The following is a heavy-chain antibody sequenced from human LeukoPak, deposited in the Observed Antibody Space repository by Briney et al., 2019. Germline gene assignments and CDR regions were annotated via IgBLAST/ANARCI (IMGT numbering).Heavy chain of an antibody. CDR2: IKEDGRQK. CDR1: GFTFSTYW. CDR3: ARDLDY. V-gene: IGHV3-7*04. Sequence: GGSLRLSCAASGFTFSTYWMSWVRQAPGKGLEWVANIKEDGRQKFYVDSVKGRFTISRDNAKNSLYLQVDSLRAEDTAVYYCARDLDYWGQGTPVTVSS. J-gene: IGHJ4*02.